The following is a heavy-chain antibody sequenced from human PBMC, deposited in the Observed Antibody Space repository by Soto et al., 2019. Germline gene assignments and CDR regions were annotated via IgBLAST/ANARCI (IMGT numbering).Heavy chain of an antibody. D-gene: IGHD5-12*01. CDR2: INWDDHK. CDR3: ARITRGYGGYDFYSYYYGVDV. J-gene: IGHJ6*02. V-gene: IGHV2-70*01. Sequence: SVPTLVNPTQTLTLTCTFSGFSLSTSGMYVSWIRQPPGKALEWLALINWDDHKYYDTSLKTRLTISKDTSKNQVVLTMTNMDPADTATYYCARITRGYGGYDFYSYYYGVDVWGQGTTVTVSS. CDR1: GFSLSTSGMY.